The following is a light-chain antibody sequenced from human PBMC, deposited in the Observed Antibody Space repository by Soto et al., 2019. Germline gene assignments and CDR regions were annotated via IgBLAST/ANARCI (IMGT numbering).Light chain of an antibody. CDR2: NVY. V-gene: IGLV2-14*03. CDR3: TSYTNRYTYV. CDR1: SSDVGGYEY. J-gene: IGLJ1*01. Sequence: QSVLTQPASVSGSPGQSITISCTGTSSDVGGYEYVGWYQQHPGKAPKLMIYNVYNRPSGVSFRFSGSKSGNTASLTISGLHTEDEADYYCTSYTNRYTYVFGTGTKLTVL.